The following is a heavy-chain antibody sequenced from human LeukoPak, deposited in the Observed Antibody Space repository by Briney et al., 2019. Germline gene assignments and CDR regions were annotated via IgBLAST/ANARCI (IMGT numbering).Heavy chain of an antibody. Sequence: PSQTLSLTCAVSGGSISSGGYSWSWLRQPPGKGLEWIGYIYHSGSTYYNPSLKSRVTISVDRSKNQFSLKLSSVTAADTAVYYCARAPGYCSGGSCRLIPNFDYWGQGTLVTVSS. J-gene: IGHJ4*02. CDR2: IYHSGST. V-gene: IGHV4-30-2*01. CDR1: GGSISSGGYS. D-gene: IGHD2-15*01. CDR3: ARAPGYCSGGSCRLIPNFDY.